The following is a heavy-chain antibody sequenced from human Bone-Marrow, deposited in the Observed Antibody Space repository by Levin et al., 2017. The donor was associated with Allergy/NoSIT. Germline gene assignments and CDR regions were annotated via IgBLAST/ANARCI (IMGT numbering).Heavy chain of an antibody. Sequence: SGPTLVKPTQTLTLTCAFSGFSFTTSGVGMGWIRQPPGKALEWLALIYWDDDQRFRPSLKTRLAISKDTSKSQVVLTLTNVEPVDTATYYCVHTFGGFGGTTVCDQWGQGTLVTVSS. CDR3: VHTFGGFGGTTVCDQ. CDR1: GFSFTTSGVG. V-gene: IGHV2-5*02. D-gene: IGHD1/OR15-1a*01. J-gene: IGHJ4*02. CDR2: IYWDDDQ.